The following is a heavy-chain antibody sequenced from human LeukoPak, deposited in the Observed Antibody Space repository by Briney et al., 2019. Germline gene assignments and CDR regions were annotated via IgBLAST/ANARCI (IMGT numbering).Heavy chain of an antibody. J-gene: IGHJ4*02. CDR2: ISYDGSNK. CDR1: GFTFSSYG. CDR3: AKGGGYEPFDY. Sequence: GGSLRLSCAASGFTFSSYGMHWVRQAPGKGLEWVAVISYDGSNKYYADSVKGRFTISRDNSKNTLYLQMNSLRAEDTAVYYCAKGGGYEPFDYWGQGTLVTVSS. D-gene: IGHD5-12*01. V-gene: IGHV3-30*18.